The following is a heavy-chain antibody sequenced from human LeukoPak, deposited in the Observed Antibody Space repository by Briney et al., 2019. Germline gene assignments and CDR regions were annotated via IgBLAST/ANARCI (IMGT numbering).Heavy chain of an antibody. J-gene: IGHJ4*02. CDR3: AKGLYYCLFDY. CDR2: ISGSGGST. CDR1: GLTFSSHA. D-gene: IGHD3-10*01. V-gene: IGHV3-23*01. Sequence: GGSLRLSCAASGLTFSSHAMSWVRQAPGKGLEWVSAISGSGGSTYYADSVKGRFTISRDNSKNTLYLQMNSLRAEDTAVYYCAKGLYYCLFDYWGQGTLVTVSS.